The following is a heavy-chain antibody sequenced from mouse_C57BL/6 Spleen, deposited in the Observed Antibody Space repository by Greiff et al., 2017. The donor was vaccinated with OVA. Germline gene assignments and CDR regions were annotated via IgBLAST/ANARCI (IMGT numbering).Heavy chain of an antibody. CDR3: ARNDGYAMDY. CDR2: ISSGSSTI. J-gene: IGHJ4*01. V-gene: IGHV5-17*01. Sequence: EVKLQESGGGLVKPGGSLKLSCAASGFTFSDYGMHWVRQAPEKGLEWVAYISSGSSTIYYADTVKGRFTISRDNAKNTLFLQMTSLRSEDTAMYYCARNDGYAMDYWGQGTSVTVSS. CDR1: GFTFSDYG. D-gene: IGHD2-12*01.